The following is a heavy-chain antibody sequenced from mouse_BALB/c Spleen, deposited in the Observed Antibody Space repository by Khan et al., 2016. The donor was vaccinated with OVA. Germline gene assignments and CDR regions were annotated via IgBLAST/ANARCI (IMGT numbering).Heavy chain of an antibody. V-gene: IGHV1S132*01. CDR1: GYTFTSYW. D-gene: IGHD2-1*01. CDR3: AGGYVGNYEFAY. Sequence: QVQLQQSGAELVKPGASVKLSCKTSGYTFTSYWIQWVKQRPGQGLGWIGEIFPGTGTTYYNENFKGKATLSIDTSSSTAYMQLRSLTSQDSASFFCAGGYVGNYEFAYWGQGTLVTVSA. CDR2: IFPGTGTT. J-gene: IGHJ3*01.